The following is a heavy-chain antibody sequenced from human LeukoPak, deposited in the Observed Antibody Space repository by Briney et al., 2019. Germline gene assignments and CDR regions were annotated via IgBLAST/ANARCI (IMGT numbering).Heavy chain of an antibody. CDR3: ARGQRMSSWYGDGWFDP. CDR2: INHSGST. J-gene: IGHJ5*02. D-gene: IGHD6-13*01. CDR1: GGSFSGYY. V-gene: IGHV4-34*01. Sequence: SETLSLTCAVSGGSFSGYYWSWIRQPPGKGLEWIGEINHSGSTNYNPSLKSRVTISVDTSKNQFSLKLSSVTAADTAVYYCARGQRMSSWYGDGWFDPWGQGTLVTVSS.